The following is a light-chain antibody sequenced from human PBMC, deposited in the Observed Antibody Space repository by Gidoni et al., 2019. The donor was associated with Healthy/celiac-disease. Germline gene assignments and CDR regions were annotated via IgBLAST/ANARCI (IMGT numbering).Light chain of an antibody. Sequence: QSALTQPASVSGSPGQSITISCTGTSSDVGGYNYVPWYQQHPGKAPKLMIYDVSNRPSGVSNRFSGSKSGNTASLIISGLQAEDEADYYCSSYTSSSTLVFGGGTKLTVL. CDR1: SSDVGGYNY. CDR3: SSYTSSSTLV. J-gene: IGLJ2*01. V-gene: IGLV2-14*01. CDR2: DVS.